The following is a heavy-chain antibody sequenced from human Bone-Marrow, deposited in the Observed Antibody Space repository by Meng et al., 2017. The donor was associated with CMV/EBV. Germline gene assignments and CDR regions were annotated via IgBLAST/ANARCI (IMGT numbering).Heavy chain of an antibody. Sequence: SVKVSCKAAGYTFTGYYIHWVRQAPGQGLEWMGWINPHSGGTKYAQSFQGRVTMTRDTSTSTVSMELSGLRSDDTAVYFCAKNGRGYSYGLYAMEVWGQGTTVTVSS. CDR2: INPHSGGT. V-gene: IGHV1-2*02. CDR3: AKNGRGYSYGLYAMEV. D-gene: IGHD5-18*01. CDR1: GYTFTGYY. J-gene: IGHJ6*02.